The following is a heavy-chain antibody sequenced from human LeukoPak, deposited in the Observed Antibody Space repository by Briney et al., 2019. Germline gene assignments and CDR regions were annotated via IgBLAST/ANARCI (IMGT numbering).Heavy chain of an antibody. V-gene: IGHV1-18*01. CDR3: ARGNWNDPKVHSDY. CDR1: GYTFSSYS. D-gene: IGHD1-1*01. J-gene: IGHJ4*02. CDR2: ISTFNGNT. Sequence: GASVKVSCKASGYTFSSYSITWVRQAPGQGLEWMGWISTFNGNTNYAQKFQGRVTLTTDTSTNTAYMDLRSLRFDDTAVYYCARGNWNDPKVHSDYWGQGTLVTVPS.